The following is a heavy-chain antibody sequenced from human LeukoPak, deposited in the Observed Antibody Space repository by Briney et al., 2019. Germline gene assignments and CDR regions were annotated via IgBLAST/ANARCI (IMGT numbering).Heavy chain of an antibody. D-gene: IGHD2-2*03. CDR3: ARVPSFGYCSSTSCYAGSFDY. J-gene: IGHJ4*02. CDR2: IYYSGST. Sequence: SETLSLTCTVSGGSISSNSYYWGWNRQSPGKGLEWIGSIYYSGSTYYNPSLKSRVTISVDTSKNQFSLKLSSVNAADTAVYYCARVPSFGYCSSTSCYAGSFDYWGQGTLVTVSS. V-gene: IGHV4-39*07. CDR1: GGSISSNSYY.